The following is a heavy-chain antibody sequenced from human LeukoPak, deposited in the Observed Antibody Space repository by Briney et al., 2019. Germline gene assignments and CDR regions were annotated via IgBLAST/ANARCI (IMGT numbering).Heavy chain of an antibody. CDR3: ARDRRGEEDFDV. J-gene: IGHJ3*01. V-gene: IGHV3-53*04. CDR2: IYADGYT. Sequence: GGSLRLSCAASGISVSNDYMSWVRQAPGKGLEWVSAIYADGYTRDAASVKGRFSISRHNSKNTVYLQMDNLRPEDTAVYYCARDRRGEEDFDVWGPGTMVTVSS. CDR1: GISVSNDY.